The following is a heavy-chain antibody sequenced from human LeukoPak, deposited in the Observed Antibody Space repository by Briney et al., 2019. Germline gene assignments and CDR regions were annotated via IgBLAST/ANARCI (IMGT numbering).Heavy chain of an antibody. Sequence: ASVKVSCKASGGTFSSYAISWVRQAPGQGLEWMGGIIPIFGTANYAQKFQGRVTITTDESTSTAYMELSSLRSEDTAVYYCARGMYGGSPSYYYYYMDVWGKGTTVTVSS. V-gene: IGHV1-69*05. CDR3: ARGMYGGSPSYYYYYMDV. CDR1: GGTFSSYA. CDR2: IIPIFGTA. D-gene: IGHD4-23*01. J-gene: IGHJ6*03.